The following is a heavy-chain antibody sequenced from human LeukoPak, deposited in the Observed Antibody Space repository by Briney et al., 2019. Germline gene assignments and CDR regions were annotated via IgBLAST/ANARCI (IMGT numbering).Heavy chain of an antibody. J-gene: IGHJ3*02. CDR1: GYTFTSYY. D-gene: IGHD3-22*01. V-gene: IGHV1-46*01. CDR3: GRDYYYDSSNAFDI. CDR2: VDPSGGST. Sequence: ASVKVSCKASGYTFTSYYMHWVRQAPGQGLEWMGIVDPSGGSTTYAQKFQGRITMTRDMSTSTVYMELSSLRSEDTAVYYCGRDYYYDSSNAFDIWGQGTMVTVSS.